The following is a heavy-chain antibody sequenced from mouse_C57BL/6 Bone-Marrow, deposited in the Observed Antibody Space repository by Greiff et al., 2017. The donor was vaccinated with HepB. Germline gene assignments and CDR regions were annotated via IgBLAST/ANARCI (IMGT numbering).Heavy chain of an antibody. D-gene: IGHD3-2*02. V-gene: IGHV1-7*01. CDR1: GYTFTSYW. J-gene: IGHJ2*01. CDR3: ATAQALDY. CDR2: INPSSGYT. Sequence: QVQLKQSGAELAKPGASVKLSCKASGYTFTSYWMHWVKQRPGQGLEWIGYINPSSGYTKYNQKFKAKATLTADKSSSTAYMQLSSLTYEDSAVYYCATAQALDYWGQGTTLTVSS.